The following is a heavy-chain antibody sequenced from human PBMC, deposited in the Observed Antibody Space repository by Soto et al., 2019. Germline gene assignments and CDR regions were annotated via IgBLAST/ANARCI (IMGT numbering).Heavy chain of an antibody. D-gene: IGHD5-18*01. V-gene: IGHV4-30-4*01. CDR2: IYYSGST. Sequence: PPGKGLEWIGYIYYSGSTYYNPSLKSRVTISVDTSKNQFSLKLSSVTAADTAVYYCARAVDTAMTHRAYYFDYWGQGTLVTVSS. J-gene: IGHJ4*02. CDR3: ARAVDTAMTHRAYYFDY.